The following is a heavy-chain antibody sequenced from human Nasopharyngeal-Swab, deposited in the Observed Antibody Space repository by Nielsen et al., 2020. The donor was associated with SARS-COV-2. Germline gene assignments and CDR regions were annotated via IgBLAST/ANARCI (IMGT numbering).Heavy chain of an antibody. CDR3: ARLYDTSGYDY. V-gene: IGHV4-30-2*01. CDR2: IYHSGST. J-gene: IGHJ4*02. D-gene: IGHD3-22*01. Sequence: PGKGLEWIGDIYHSGSTYYNPSLKSRVTRSVDWSKNQFSLNLSSVTAADTAVYYCARLYDTSGYDYWGQGTLVTVSS.